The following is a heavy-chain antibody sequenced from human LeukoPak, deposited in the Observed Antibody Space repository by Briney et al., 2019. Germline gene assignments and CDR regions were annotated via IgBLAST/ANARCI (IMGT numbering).Heavy chain of an antibody. V-gene: IGHV4-34*01. J-gene: IGHJ3*02. CDR1: GGSFSGW. D-gene: IGHD2-15*01. CDR3: ARHNGWAFDI. Sequence: ASETLSLTCAVSGGSFSGWWSWIRQPPGKGLEWIGEIHHSGGTKYNPSLRSLDTISVDTSKRQISLKMTSVTAADTAIYYCARHNGWAFDIWGQGTVVTVSS. CDR2: IHHSGGT.